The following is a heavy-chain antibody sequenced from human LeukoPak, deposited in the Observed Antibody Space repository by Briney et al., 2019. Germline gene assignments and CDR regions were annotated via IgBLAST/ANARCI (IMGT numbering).Heavy chain of an antibody. CDR1: GGSISIHH. CDR2: IYYTGST. D-gene: IGHD1-1*01. V-gene: IGHV4-59*11. Sequence: SETLSLTCTVSGGSISIHHWSWIRQPPGKGLEWIGYIYYTGSTTYNPSLKSRVTISLDTSNNQFSLRLTSVTAADTAVYYCARLEAAYYFAYWGQGTLVTVSS. CDR3: ARLEAAYYFAY. J-gene: IGHJ4*02.